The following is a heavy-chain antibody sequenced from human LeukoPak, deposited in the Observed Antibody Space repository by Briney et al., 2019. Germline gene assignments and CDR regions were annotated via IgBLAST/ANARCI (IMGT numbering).Heavy chain of an antibody. D-gene: IGHD3-16*01. V-gene: IGHV1-69*05. CDR2: IIPIFGTA. CDR1: GGTFSSYA. CDR3: ARHRPGGSPWPPDYYYYVDV. Sequence: GSSVKVSCKASGGTFSSYAISWVRQAPGQGLEWMGRIIPIFGTANYAQKFQGRVTITTDESTSTAYMELSSLRSEDTAVYYCARHRPGGSPWPPDYYYYVDVLGKGTTVTVSS. J-gene: IGHJ6*03.